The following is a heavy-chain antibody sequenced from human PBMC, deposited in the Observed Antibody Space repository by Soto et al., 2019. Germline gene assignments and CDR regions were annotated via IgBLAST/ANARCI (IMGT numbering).Heavy chain of an antibody. D-gene: IGHD3-10*01. CDR1: GGSINNHY. CDR2: IYYSGST. V-gene: IGHV4-59*11. Sequence: SETLSLTCTVSGGSINNHYWSWIRQPPGKGLEWIGYIYYSGSTNYNPSLKSRVTIPVDTSKNQFSLKLSSVTAADTAVYYCARDSMVRGDPYGMDVWGQGTTVTVSS. CDR3: ARDSMVRGDPYGMDV. J-gene: IGHJ6*02.